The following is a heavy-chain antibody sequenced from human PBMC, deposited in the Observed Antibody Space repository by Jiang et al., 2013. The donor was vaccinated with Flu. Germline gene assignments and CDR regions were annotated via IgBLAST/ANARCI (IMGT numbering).Heavy chain of an antibody. CDR1: GFTFSSYA. J-gene: IGHJ4*02. V-gene: IGHV3-23*01. CDR2: ISGSGGST. D-gene: IGHD6-19*01. Sequence: VQLLESGGGLVQPGGSLRLSCAASGFTFSSYAMSWVRQAPGKGLEWVSAISGSGGSTYYADSVKGRFTISRDNSKNTLYLQMNSLRAEDTAVYYCAKDRGRQWLVRPTIINEGDDYWGQGTLVTVSS. CDR3: AKDRGRQWLVRPTIINEGDDY.